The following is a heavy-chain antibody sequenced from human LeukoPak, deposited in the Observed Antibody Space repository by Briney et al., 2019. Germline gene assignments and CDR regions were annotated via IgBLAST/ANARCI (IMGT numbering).Heavy chain of an antibody. CDR2: INHSGST. Sequence: SETLSLTCDVNGGPFRLYYWNWVRQPPGKGLEWIGEINHSGSTNYNPSLESRVTISVDTSKNQFSLKLTSVTAAGTAVYFCAINVWSLDYYYYSMDVWGEGTTVTVSS. J-gene: IGHJ6*03. CDR3: AINVWSLDYYYYSMDV. V-gene: IGHV4-34*01. D-gene: IGHD3-16*01. CDR1: GGPFRLYY.